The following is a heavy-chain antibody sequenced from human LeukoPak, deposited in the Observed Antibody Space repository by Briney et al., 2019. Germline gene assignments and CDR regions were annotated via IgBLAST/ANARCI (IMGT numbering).Heavy chain of an antibody. V-gene: IGHV1-3*01. CDR2: ISAGNGNT. CDR3: ARDGRGYFSPDH. Sequence: GASVKVSCKASGYTFTSYAIHWVRQAPGQRLEWMGWISAGNGNTKYSQNFQGRVTFISNTSATTAFMELSSLRSEDAAVYYCARDGRGYFSPDHWGQGTLVTVSS. D-gene: IGHD3-22*01. CDR1: GYTFTSYA. J-gene: IGHJ4*02.